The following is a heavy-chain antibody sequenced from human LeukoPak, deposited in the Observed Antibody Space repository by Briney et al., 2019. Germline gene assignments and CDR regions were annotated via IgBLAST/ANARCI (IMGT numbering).Heavy chain of an antibody. CDR2: INPQSGAT. CDR1: GYSFTGFY. Sequence: EASVKVSCKASGYSFTGFYIHWVRQAPGQGLEWMAWINPQSGATNYAQKFKGRITTTRDMSITTAYMEVTTLRSDDTAVYYCARGGGDSGLYFAYWGQGTLVTVSS. CDR3: ARGGGDSGLYFAY. J-gene: IGHJ4*02. D-gene: IGHD1-26*01. V-gene: IGHV1-2*02.